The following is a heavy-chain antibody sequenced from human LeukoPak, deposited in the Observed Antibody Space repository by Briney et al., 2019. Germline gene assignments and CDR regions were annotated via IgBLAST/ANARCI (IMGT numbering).Heavy chain of an antibody. Sequence: GGSLRLSCAASGFTFSSYAMSWVRQAPGKGLEWVSAISGGGAITYYADSVRGRFTISRDNSKNTLYLQMNSLRAEDTAVYYCAKDGTDNFYYGMDVWGQGTTVTVSS. CDR2: ISGGGAIT. CDR1: GFTFSSYA. J-gene: IGHJ6*02. V-gene: IGHV3-23*01. D-gene: IGHD1-1*01. CDR3: AKDGTDNFYYGMDV.